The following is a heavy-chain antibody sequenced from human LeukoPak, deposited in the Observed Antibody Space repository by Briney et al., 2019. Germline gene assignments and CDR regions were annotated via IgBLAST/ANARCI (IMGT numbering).Heavy chain of an antibody. V-gene: IGHV1-18*01. D-gene: IGHD3-10*01. CDR3: ARKAMVRGVICLDY. Sequence: ASVKVSCTASGYSFTDYSINWVRLAPGQGLEWIGWISGYTGHTEYAQKFQGRVIMATNTSTKTAYMELTNLRSDDTAVYYCARKAMVRGVICLDYWGQGTLVTVSS. J-gene: IGHJ4*02. CDR1: GYSFTDYS. CDR2: ISGYTGHT.